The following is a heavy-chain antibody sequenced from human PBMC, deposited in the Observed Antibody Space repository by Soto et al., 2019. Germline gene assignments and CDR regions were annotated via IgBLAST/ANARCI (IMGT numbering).Heavy chain of an antibody. CDR1: GYTFTGYY. CDR3: ARDPGLMVYAAYYYYYGMDV. J-gene: IGHJ6*02. CDR2: IIPIFGTA. Sequence: ASVKVSCKASGYTFTGYYMHWVRQAPGQGLEWMGWIIPIFGTANYAQKFQGRVTITADESTSTAYMELSSLRSEDTAVYYCARDPGLMVYAAYYYYYGMDVWGQGTTVTVSS. V-gene: IGHV1-69*13. D-gene: IGHD2-8*01.